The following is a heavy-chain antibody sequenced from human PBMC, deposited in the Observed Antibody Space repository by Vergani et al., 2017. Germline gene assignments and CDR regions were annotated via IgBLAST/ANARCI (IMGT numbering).Heavy chain of an antibody. Sequence: QVQLQESGPGLVKPSQTLSLTCSVSGGSISGGSYYWSWIRQPAGKGLEYIGRIYTTGSTNYNPSLKSRVTISVDTSKNQLSLNLTSVTATETAVYYCARGYYGRGDYWGQGTLVTVSS. J-gene: IGHJ4*02. CDR2: IYTTGST. V-gene: IGHV4-61*02. CDR3: ARGYYGRGDY. CDR1: GGSISGGSYY. D-gene: IGHD3-16*01.